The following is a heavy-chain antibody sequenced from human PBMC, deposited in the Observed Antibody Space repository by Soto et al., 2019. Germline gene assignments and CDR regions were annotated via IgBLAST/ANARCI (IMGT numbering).Heavy chain of an antibody. CDR3: TTDSYSTMIVVRFDY. CDR1: GFTFSSYA. J-gene: IGHJ4*01. D-gene: IGHD3-22*01. Sequence: GGSLRLSCAASGFTFSSYAMSWVRQAPGKGLEWVAAISGSGGSTYYADSVKGRFTISRDNSKNTLYLQMNSLRAEDTAVYYCTTDSYSTMIVVRFDYWGHGTLVTVSS. CDR2: ISGSGGST. V-gene: IGHV3-23*01.